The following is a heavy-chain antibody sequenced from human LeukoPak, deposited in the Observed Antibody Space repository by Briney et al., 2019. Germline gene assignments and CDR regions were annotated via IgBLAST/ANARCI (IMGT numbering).Heavy chain of an antibody. Sequence: GSLRLSCAASGFTFSSYWMSWIRQPPGKGLEWIGEINHSGSTNYNPSLKSRVTISVDTSKNQFSLKLSSVTAADTAVYYCARVYSPFDYWGQGTLVTVSS. CDR2: INHSGST. V-gene: IGHV4-34*01. J-gene: IGHJ4*02. CDR1: GFTFSSYW. D-gene: IGHD2-15*01. CDR3: ARVYSPFDY.